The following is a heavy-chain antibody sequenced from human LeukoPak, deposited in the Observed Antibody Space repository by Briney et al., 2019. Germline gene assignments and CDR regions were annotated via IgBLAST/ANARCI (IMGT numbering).Heavy chain of an antibody. CDR2: IGTAGDT. CDR1: GFTFGDYD. CDR3: ARVAKERVGGVYYFDY. J-gene: IGHJ4*02. Sequence: GSLRLSCAASGFTFGDYDMHWVRQATGKGLEWVSAIGTAGDTYYTGSVKGRFTISRENAKNSLYLQMNSLRAGDTAVYYCARVAKERVGGVYYFDYWGQGTLVTVSS. D-gene: IGHD1-1*01. V-gene: IGHV3-13*01.